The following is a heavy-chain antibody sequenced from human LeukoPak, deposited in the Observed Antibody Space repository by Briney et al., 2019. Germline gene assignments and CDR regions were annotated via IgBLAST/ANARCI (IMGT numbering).Heavy chain of an antibody. CDR3: ARDILTGPVDY. V-gene: IGHV3-53*01. CDR1: GFTVSSNY. J-gene: IGHJ4*02. D-gene: IGHD3-9*01. Sequence: GGSLRLSCAASGFTVSSNYMSWVRQAPGKGLEWVSVIYSGGSTYYADSVKGRFTISRDNSKNTLYLQMNSLRAEDTAVYYCARDILTGPVDYWGQGTLVTVSS. CDR2: IYSGGST.